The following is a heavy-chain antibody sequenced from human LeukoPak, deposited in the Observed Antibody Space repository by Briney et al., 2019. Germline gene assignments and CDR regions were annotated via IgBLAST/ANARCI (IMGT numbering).Heavy chain of an antibody. CDR1: GYTFTSYD. CDR3: ARTYYDSSGYYLGLGY. CDR2: MNPNSGNT. D-gene: IGHD3-22*01. J-gene: IGHJ4*02. Sequence: ASVKVSCKASGYTFTSYDINWVRQATGQGLEWMGWMNPNSGNTGYAQKFQGRVTMTRNTSISTAYMELSSLRSEDTAVYYCARTYYDSSGYYLGLGYCGQGTLVTVSS. V-gene: IGHV1-8*01.